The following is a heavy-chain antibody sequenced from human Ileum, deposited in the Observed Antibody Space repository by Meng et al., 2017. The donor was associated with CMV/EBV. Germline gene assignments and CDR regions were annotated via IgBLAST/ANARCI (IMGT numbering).Heavy chain of an antibody. D-gene: IGHD1-1*01. Sequence: GSLRLSCSVSGESMTSHYWTWIRQPPGKGLEWMGHVYYSGSATYSPSLRSRISISVDMSKNQFSLKLRSVTAADTAMYFCARGLGHASNNSHDYWGQGTLVTGSS. CDR3: ARGLGHASNNSHDY. J-gene: IGHJ4*02. V-gene: IGHV4-59*11. CDR2: VYYSGSA. CDR1: GESMTSHY.